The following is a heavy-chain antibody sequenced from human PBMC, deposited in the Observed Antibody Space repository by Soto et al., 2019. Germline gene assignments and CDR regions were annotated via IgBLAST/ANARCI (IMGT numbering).Heavy chain of an antibody. CDR2: IYYSGST. Sequence: ETLSNTCTVSVGSISSYYWSWIRQPPGKELELIGYIYYSGSTNYNPSLKSRVTISVDTSKNQFSLKLSSVTAADTAVYYCARWGKNDFWSGYSVPAIDYWGQGTLVTVSS. CDR3: ARWGKNDFWSGYSVPAIDY. V-gene: IGHV4-59*08. D-gene: IGHD3-3*01. CDR1: VGSISSYY. J-gene: IGHJ4*02.